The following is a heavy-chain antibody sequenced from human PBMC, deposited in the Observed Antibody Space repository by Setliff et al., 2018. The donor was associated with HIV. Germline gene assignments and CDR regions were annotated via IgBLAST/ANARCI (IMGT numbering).Heavy chain of an antibody. J-gene: IGHJ4*02. CDR1: GYNFTSHD. D-gene: IGHD2-2*01. CDR3: ARGYCSSTSCYGIYYFDN. V-gene: IGHV1-8*01. CDR2: MNPKSGNT. Sequence: ASVKVSCKASGYNFTSHDINWVRQAPGQGLEWMGWMNPKSGNTGYARKFQGRVTMIRKTSISTAYVELRSLRSDDTAVYYCARGYCSSTSCYGIYYFDNWGQGTPVTVSS.